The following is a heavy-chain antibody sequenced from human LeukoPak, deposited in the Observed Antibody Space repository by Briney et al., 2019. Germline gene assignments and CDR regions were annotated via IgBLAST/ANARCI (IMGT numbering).Heavy chain of an antibody. D-gene: IGHD3-10*01. J-gene: IGHJ4*02. Sequence: ASVKVSCKASGYTFTSYYMHWVRQAPGQGLEWMGIINPSGGSTSYAQKFQGRVTMTRDTSTSTAYMELRSLRSDDTAVYYCAREESNTMVRGVSTLFDYWGQGTLVTVSS. V-gene: IGHV1-46*01. CDR3: AREESNTMVRGVSTLFDY. CDR1: GYTFTSYY. CDR2: INPSGGST.